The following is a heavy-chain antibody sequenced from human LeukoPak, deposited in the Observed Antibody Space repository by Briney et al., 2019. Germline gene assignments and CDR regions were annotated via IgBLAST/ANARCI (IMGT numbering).Heavy chain of an antibody. CDR2: ISYDGSNK. CDR1: GFTFSSYG. J-gene: IGHJ6*02. Sequence: PGGSLRLSCAASGFTFSSYGMHWVRQAPGKGLEWVAVISYDGSNKYYADSVKGRFTISRVNSKNTLYLQMNSLRAEDTAVYYCAKDRGTQYYYYGMDVWGQGTTVTVSS. V-gene: IGHV3-30*18. CDR3: AKDRGTQYYYYGMDV. D-gene: IGHD3-10*01.